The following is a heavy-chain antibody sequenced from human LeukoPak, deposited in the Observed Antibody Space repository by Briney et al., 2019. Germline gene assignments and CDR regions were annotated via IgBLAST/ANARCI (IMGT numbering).Heavy chain of an antibody. CDR2: ISSSSSYI. J-gene: IGHJ6*02. CDR3: ARDRARSGWLAENYYYYGMDV. V-gene: IGHV3-21*01. CDR1: GFTFSSYS. Sequence: PGGSLRLSCAASGFTFSSYSMNWVRQAPGKGLEWVSSISSSSSYIYYADSVKGRFTISRDNAKNSLYLQMNSLRAEDTAVYYCARDRARSGWLAENYYYYGMDVWGQGTTVTVSS. D-gene: IGHD6-19*01.